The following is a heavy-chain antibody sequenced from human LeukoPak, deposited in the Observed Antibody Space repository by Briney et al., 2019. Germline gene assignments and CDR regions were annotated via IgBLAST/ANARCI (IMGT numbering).Heavy chain of an antibody. V-gene: IGHV3-66*01. CDR1: GFTVSSNY. J-gene: IGHJ4*02. CDR2: IYSGGST. CDR3: ARAMVRGETN. Sequence: GGSLRLSCAASGFTVSSNYMSWVRQPPGKGLEWVSVIYSGGSTYYADSVKGRFTISRDNSKTTLYLQMNSLSAEDTAVYYCARAMVRGETNWGEGTLVTVSS. D-gene: IGHD3-10*01.